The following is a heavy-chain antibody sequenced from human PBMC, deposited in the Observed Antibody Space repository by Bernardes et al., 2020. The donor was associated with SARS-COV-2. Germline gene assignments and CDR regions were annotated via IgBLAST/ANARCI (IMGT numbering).Heavy chain of an antibody. CDR2: VSGSGGSA. V-gene: IGHV3-23*01. J-gene: IGHJ6*02. CDR3: AKGQYNWNVIYGMDV. D-gene: IGHD1-20*01. Sequence: GGSLRLSCAASGFTFSSFGMTWVRQAPGKGLEWVSGVSGSGGSAYYADSVKGRFTISRDNSKNTLHLQMNSLRAEDTAVYYCAKGQYNWNVIYGMDVWGQGTTVTVSS. CDR1: GFTFSSFG.